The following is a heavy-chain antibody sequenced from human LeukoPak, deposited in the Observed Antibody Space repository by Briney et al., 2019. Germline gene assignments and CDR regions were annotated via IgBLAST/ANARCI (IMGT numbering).Heavy chain of an antibody. CDR1: GGSLSNYY. Sequence: PSETLSLTCTVSGGSLSNYYWSWLRQPAGKGLEWIGRIYTSGSTNYNPSLKSRVTMSVDTSKNQFSLKLSSVTAADTSVYYCAREGSGHGIYCSGGSCYTPNDAFDIWGQGTMVTVSS. D-gene: IGHD2-15*01. CDR2: IYTSGST. J-gene: IGHJ3*02. V-gene: IGHV4-4*07. CDR3: AREGSGHGIYCSGGSCYTPNDAFDI.